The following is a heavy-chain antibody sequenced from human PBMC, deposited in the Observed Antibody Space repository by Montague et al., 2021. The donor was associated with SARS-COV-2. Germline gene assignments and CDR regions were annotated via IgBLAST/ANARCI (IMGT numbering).Heavy chain of an antibody. CDR2: IYYSGSP. CDR1: GGSISSSSYY. J-gene: IGHJ4*02. Sequence: SETLSLTCTVSGGSISSSSYYWGWIRQPPGKGLELIGSIYYSGSPYYNPSLKSRVTISVDTSKNQFSLKLSSVTAADTAVYYCARPKYSSSWYVDYWGQGTLVTVSS. V-gene: IGHV4-39*01. D-gene: IGHD6-13*01. CDR3: ARPKYSSSWYVDY.